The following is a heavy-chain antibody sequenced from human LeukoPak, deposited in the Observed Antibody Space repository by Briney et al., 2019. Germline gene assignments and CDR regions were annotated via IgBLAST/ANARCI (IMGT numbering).Heavy chain of an antibody. Sequence: PGGSLRLXXXXXXFTFSSYSMNWVRQAPGKGLEWVSSISSSSSYIYYADSVKGRFTISRDNAKNSLYLQMNSLRAEDTAVYYCASGPIGPRIVDYWGQGTLVTVSS. D-gene: IGHD3-10*01. J-gene: IGHJ4*02. CDR2: ISSSSSYI. CDR3: ASGPIGPRIVDY. CDR1: XFTFSSYS. V-gene: IGHV3-21*01.